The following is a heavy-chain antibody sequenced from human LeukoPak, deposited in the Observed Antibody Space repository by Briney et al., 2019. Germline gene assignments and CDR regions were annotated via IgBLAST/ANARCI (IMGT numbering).Heavy chain of an antibody. Sequence: SETLSLTCAVYGGSFSGYYWSWIRQPPGKGLEWIGEINHSGSTNYNPSLKSRVTISVDTSKNQFSLKLSSVTAADTAVYYCARGGFLEWLYWFDHWGQGTLVTVSS. CDR2: INHSGST. CDR3: ARGGFLEWLYWFDH. J-gene: IGHJ5*02. D-gene: IGHD3-3*01. V-gene: IGHV4-34*01. CDR1: GGSFSGYY.